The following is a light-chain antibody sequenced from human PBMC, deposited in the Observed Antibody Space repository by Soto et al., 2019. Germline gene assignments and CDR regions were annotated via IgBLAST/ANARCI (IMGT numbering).Light chain of an antibody. CDR2: KDS. Sequence: SYELTQPPSVSVSPGQTARITCSGDALPKQYAYWYQQKPGQAPVLVICKDSERPSGIPERFSGSSSGTTVTLTISGVQAEDEADYYCQSADSSGTDLVFGGGTKVTVL. CDR3: QSADSSGTDLV. J-gene: IGLJ2*01. V-gene: IGLV3-25*03. CDR1: ALPKQY.